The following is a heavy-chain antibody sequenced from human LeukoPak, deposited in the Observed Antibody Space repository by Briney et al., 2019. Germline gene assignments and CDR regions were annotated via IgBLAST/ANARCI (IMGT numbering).Heavy chain of an antibody. Sequence: GGSLRLSCAASGFTFSSYAMSWVRQAPGKGLEWVSTISGSGGSTYSADSVKGRFTISRDNSKNTLYLQMNSLRAEDTAVYYCAKDSWGYMDVWGKGTTVTISS. CDR2: ISGSGGST. V-gene: IGHV3-23*01. CDR3: AKDSWGYMDV. CDR1: GFTFSSYA. J-gene: IGHJ6*03. D-gene: IGHD1-26*01.